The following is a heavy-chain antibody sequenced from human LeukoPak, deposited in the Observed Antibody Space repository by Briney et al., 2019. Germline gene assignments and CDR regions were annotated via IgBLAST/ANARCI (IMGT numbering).Heavy chain of an antibody. CDR2: IYYNGLT. D-gene: IGHD2/OR15-2a*01. J-gene: IGHJ3*02. Sequence: WETLSLTCCVSGVSVRNYHGIWLRQPPGKALVWMGDIYYNGLTPNHNPSLKSRVTISEETPKNQFSLKLTSVTAADTAVYYRATLRINAGTTHPFDIWGQGTRVTVAS. CDR3: ATLRINAGTTHPFDI. V-gene: IGHV4-59*02. CDR1: GVSVRNYH.